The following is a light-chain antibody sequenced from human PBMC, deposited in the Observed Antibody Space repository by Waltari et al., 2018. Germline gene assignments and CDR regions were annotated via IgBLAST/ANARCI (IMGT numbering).Light chain of an antibody. CDR3: SSWDDSVIGPV. V-gene: IGLV1-44*01. CDR2: GNN. Sequence: QSVLTQPPSASGTPGQRVTISCSGSSSNIGSKTVNWYQQLPGTAPKLLIFGNNQRPSGVPDRFSGSKSGTSASLAISGLLSEDEADYYCSSWDDSVIGPVFGGGTKLTVL. CDR1: SSNIGSKT. J-gene: IGLJ2*01.